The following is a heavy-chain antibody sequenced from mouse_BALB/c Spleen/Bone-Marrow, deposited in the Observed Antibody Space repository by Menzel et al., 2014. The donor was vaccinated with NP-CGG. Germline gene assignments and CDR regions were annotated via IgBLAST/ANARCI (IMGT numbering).Heavy chain of an antibody. Sequence: EVQLQQSGAALVKPGASVKLSCTASGFNIKDTFMHWVKQRPDQGLEWIGRIDPANGNTKYDPKFQGKATIKADTSSNAAYLQLNSLTSEDTAVYYCAGSRRYFDYVASWVQGTLVTVSA. D-gene: IGHD2-4*01. CDR3: AGSRRYFDYVAS. J-gene: IGHJ3*01. V-gene: IGHV14-3*02. CDR1: GFNIKDTF. CDR2: IDPANGNT.